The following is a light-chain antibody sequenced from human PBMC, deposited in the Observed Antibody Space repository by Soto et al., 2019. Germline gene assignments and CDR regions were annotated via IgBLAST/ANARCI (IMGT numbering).Light chain of an antibody. CDR1: QDISTY. J-gene: IGKJ2*01. Sequence: DILLTQSPSFLSASVGDRVTVTCRASQDISTYLAWFQQKPGKAPQLLVYPASTLQGGVPSRFSGRGSGTEFSLTISSLQPEDFATYYCQQLRTSPYTFGQGTKLDIK. CDR3: QQLRTSPYT. CDR2: PAS. V-gene: IGKV1-9*01.